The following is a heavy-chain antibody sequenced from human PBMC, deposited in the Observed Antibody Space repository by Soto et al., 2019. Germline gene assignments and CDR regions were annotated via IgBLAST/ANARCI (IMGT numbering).Heavy chain of an antibody. V-gene: IGHV1-69*06. D-gene: IGHD2-2*02. J-gene: IGHJ6*02. CDR1: GGTFSSYA. CDR2: IIPIFGTA. CDR3: ASRVPAAIGYYGMDV. Sequence: SVKVYCKAAGGTFSSYAISWVRQAPGQGLEWMGGIIPIFGTANYAQKFQGRVTITADKSTSTAYMELSSLRSEDTAVYYCASRVPAAIGYYGMDVWGQGTTVTVSS.